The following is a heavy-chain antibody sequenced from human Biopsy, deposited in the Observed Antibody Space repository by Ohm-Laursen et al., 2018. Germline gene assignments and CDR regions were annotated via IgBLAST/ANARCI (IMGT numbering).Heavy chain of an antibody. CDR3: ARISITRLLDY. CDR1: GYNFNRYG. CDR2: IRGYNGNT. D-gene: IGHD3-3*01. V-gene: IGHV1-18*01. J-gene: IGHJ4*02. Sequence: GASVYASCKASGYNFNRYGISWARQARGQGLEWMGWIRGYNGNTLYAQKFQHRVTMATDTSTSTAYMELRSLTSDDTAVYYCARISITRLLDYWGQGTLVTVSS.